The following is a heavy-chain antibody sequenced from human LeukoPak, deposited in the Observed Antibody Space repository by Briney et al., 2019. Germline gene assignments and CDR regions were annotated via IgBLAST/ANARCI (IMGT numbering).Heavy chain of an antibody. V-gene: IGHV3-33*01. D-gene: IGHD6-13*01. J-gene: IGHJ4*02. Sequence: GESLRLSCAASGFTFINFGMHWVRQAPGKGPEWVAIVWYDGNNKYYADSVKGRFTISRDNSKNTLYLQMNSLRAEDTAVYYCARDEIAAALVAEYYFDYWGQGTLVTVSS. CDR3: ARDEIAAALVAEYYFDY. CDR1: GFTFINFG. CDR2: VWYDGNNK.